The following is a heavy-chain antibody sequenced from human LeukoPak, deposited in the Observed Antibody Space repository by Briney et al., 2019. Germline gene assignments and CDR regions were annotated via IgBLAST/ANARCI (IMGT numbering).Heavy chain of an antibody. CDR2: ISTSGST. CDR1: GGSVSSGHYY. Sequence: SETLSLTCTVSGGSVSSGHYYWTWIRQPAGKGLEWIGRISTSGSTNYNPSLKSRVTMSVDTSKNQFSLKLSSVTAADTAVYYCARDRPRGDAFDIWGQGTMVTVSS. D-gene: IGHD3-10*01. CDR3: ARDRPRGDAFDI. J-gene: IGHJ3*02. V-gene: IGHV4-61*02.